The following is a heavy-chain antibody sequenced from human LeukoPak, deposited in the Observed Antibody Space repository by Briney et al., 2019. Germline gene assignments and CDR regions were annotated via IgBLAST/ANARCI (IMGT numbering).Heavy chain of an antibody. Sequence: GGSLRLSCAASGFTFSNYAMHWVRQAPGKGLEWVAVISYDGSNKYYADSVKGRFTISRDNSKNTLYLQMNNLKTEDTAVYYCVTERSGSFDIWGQGTMVTVSS. J-gene: IGHJ3*02. CDR3: VTERSGSFDI. V-gene: IGHV3-30*04. CDR2: ISYDGSNK. CDR1: GFTFSNYA. D-gene: IGHD3-3*01.